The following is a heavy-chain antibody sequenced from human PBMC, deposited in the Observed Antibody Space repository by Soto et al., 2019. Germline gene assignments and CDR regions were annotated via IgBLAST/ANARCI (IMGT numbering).Heavy chain of an antibody. CDR2: IFPLTDIP. CDR1: GGTFRNYP. CDR3: ARGPLVVLNYFES. V-gene: IGHV1-69*02. Sequence: QVQLVQSGAEVKKPGSPVKVSCKASGGTFRNYPINWVRQAPGQGLEWMGSIFPLTDIPDYAQNFQARLTISADKSTSTAYMELSSLTSYDTAMYFCARGPLVVLNYFESWGQGTLVTVSS. J-gene: IGHJ4*02.